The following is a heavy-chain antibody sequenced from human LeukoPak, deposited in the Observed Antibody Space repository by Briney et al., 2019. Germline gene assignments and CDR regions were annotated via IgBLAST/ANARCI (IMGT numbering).Heavy chain of an antibody. CDR3: ARDWDGRTDCFDP. CDR1: GYTFTTYG. Sequence: ASVKVSCKASGYTFTTYGISWVRQAPGHGLEWMGYISGRSDDENYADNFQGRLTMTTDTSTNTAYMELRSLTSDDTAVYYCARDWDGRTDCFDPWGQGSLVTVS. V-gene: IGHV1-18*01. D-gene: IGHD1-26*01. J-gene: IGHJ5*02. CDR2: ISGRSDDE.